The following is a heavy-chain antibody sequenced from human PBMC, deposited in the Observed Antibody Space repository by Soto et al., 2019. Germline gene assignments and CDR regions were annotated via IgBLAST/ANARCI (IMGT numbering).Heavy chain of an antibody. CDR1: GGSISRYY. D-gene: IGHD3-9*01. Sequence: QVQLQESGPGLVEPAETLSLTCTVSGGSISRYYWSWIRQPPEKGLERIGYIYYSGSTNYNPSLKSRVTISVDTSKNQFSLKLSSVTAADTAVYYCAIQTMDYDILTGYFDWFDPWGQGTLVTVSS. J-gene: IGHJ5*02. CDR3: AIQTMDYDILTGYFDWFDP. V-gene: IGHV4-59*08. CDR2: IYYSGST.